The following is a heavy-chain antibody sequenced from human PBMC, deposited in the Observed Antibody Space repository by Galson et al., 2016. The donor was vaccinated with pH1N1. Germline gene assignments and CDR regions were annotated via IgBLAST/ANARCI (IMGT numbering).Heavy chain of an antibody. CDR1: GFAFNNYA. V-gene: IGHV3-30*04. D-gene: IGHD5-24*01. Sequence: SLRLSCAASGFAFNNYAVHWVRQAPGKGLEWVAIISYEGSDKYYADSVKGRFTISRDNSKNTLYPQMNSLRAGDTAIYYCAREGKRWLQFEALDIWGQGTMVTVSS. CDR2: ISYEGSDK. J-gene: IGHJ3*02. CDR3: AREGKRWLQFEALDI.